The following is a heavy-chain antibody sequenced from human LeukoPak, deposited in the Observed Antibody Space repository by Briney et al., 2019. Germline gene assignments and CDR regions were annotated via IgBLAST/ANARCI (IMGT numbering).Heavy chain of an antibody. CDR2: INPSGGST. D-gene: IGHD3-10*01. CDR1: GYTFTSYY. J-gene: IGHJ4*02. Sequence: GASVKVSCKASGYTFTSYYMHWVRQAPGQGLEWTGIINPSGGSTSYAQKFQGRVTMTRDTSTSTVYMELSSLRSEDTAVYYCAIIITMVRGAPPPPLDYWGQGTLVTVSS. V-gene: IGHV1-46*01. CDR3: AIIITMVRGAPPPPLDY.